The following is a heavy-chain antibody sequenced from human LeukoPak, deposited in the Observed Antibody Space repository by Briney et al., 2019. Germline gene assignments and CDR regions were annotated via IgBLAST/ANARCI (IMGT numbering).Heavy chain of an antibody. D-gene: IGHD3-16*01. J-gene: IGHJ3*02. CDR1: GYTFTGYY. Sequence: ASVKVSCKASGYTFTGYYMHWVRQAPGQGLEWMGWINPETGGRNYAQKFQDRVTMTRDTSINTAYMELSRLRSDDTAIYYCARDKTFYDYVWGTYAFEIWGQGTVVTVSS. V-gene: IGHV1-2*02. CDR3: ARDKTFYDYVWGTYAFEI. CDR2: INPETGGR.